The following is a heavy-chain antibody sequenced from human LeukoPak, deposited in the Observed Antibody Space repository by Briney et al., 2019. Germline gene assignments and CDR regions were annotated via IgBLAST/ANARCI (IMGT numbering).Heavy chain of an antibody. CDR3: ARVAYYYDCSGYVIDY. J-gene: IGHJ4*02. D-gene: IGHD3-22*01. CDR2: IYTSGST. V-gene: IGHV4-61*02. CDR1: GGSISSGSYY. Sequence: SETLSLTCTVSGGSISSGSYYWSWIRQPAGKGLEWIGRIYTSGSTNYNPFLKSRATMSVDTSKNQFSLKLSSVTAADTAVYYCARVAYYYDCSGYVIDYWGQGTLVTVSS.